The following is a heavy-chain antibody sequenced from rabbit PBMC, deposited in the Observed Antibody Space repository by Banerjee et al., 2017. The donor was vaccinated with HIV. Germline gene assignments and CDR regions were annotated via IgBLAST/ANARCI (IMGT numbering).Heavy chain of an antibody. Sequence: QEQLVESGGGLVQPGGSLKLTCTASGVSFSTNHYMCWVRQAPGKGLEWIGYIDPIFGTTNYASWVNGRFTISSHNAQNTLYLQLNSLTAADTATYFCARDPYSYDDYGDYPFNLWGPGTLVTVS. CDR2: IDPIFGTT. D-gene: IGHD2-1*01. CDR1: GVSFSTNHY. J-gene: IGHJ4*01. CDR3: ARDPYSYDDYGDYPFNL. V-gene: IGHV1S43*01.